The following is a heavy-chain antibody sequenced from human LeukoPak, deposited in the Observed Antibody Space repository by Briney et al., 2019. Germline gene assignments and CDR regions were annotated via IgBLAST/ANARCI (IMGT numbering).Heavy chain of an antibody. V-gene: IGHV3-15*01. CDR2: IKSKTDGGTT. CDR3: TFLGARFDDAFDI. D-gene: IGHD1-26*01. CDR1: GFTFSNAW. J-gene: IGHJ3*02. Sequence: AGGSLRLSCAVSGFTFSNAWMSWVRQAPGKGLEWVGRIKSKTDGGTTDYAAPVKGRFTISRDDSKNTLYLQMNSLKTEDTAVYYCTFLGARFDDAFDIWGQGTMVTVSS.